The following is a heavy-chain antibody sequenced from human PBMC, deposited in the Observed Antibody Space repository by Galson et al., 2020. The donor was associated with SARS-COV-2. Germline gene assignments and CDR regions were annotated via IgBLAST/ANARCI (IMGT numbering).Heavy chain of an antibody. CDR3: AHHLWFGELLRFDP. J-gene: IGHJ5*02. CDR2: IYWDDDK. CDR1: GFSPSTSGVG. Sequence: SGPTLVKPTQTLTLTCTFSGFSPSTSGVGVAWIPQPPGTALEWLALIYWDDDKRYSPSLKSRLTITKDTSKNQVVLTMTNMDPVDTATYYCAHHLWFGELLRFDPWGQGTLVTVSS. V-gene: IGHV2-5*02. D-gene: IGHD3-10*01.